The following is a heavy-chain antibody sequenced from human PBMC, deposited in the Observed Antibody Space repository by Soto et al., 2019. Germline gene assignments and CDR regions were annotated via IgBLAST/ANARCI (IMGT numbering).Heavy chain of an antibody. CDR1: GFTFSSYW. Sequence: EVQLVESGGGLVQPGGSLRLSCAASGFTFSSYWMSWVRQAPGKGLEWVANIKQDGSEKYYVDSVKGRFTISRDNAKNSLYLQMNSLRAEDTAVSCCARDQACRGGSCYSCYYYMDVWGKGTTVTVSS. V-gene: IGHV3-7*01. CDR2: IKQDGSEK. CDR3: ARDQACRGGSCYSCYYYMDV. J-gene: IGHJ6*03. D-gene: IGHD2-15*01.